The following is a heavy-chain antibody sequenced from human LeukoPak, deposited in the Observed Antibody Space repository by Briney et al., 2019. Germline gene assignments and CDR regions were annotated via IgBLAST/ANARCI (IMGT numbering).Heavy chain of an antibody. D-gene: IGHD7-27*01. Sequence: GASVKVSCKASGYTFTGYYMHWVRQAPGQGLEWMGWINPNSGGTNYAQKFQGRVTMTRDTSISTAYMELSRLRSEDTAVYYCARLETGDRYWSYWGQGTLVTVSP. J-gene: IGHJ4*02. CDR2: INPNSGGT. V-gene: IGHV1-2*02. CDR1: GYTFTGYY. CDR3: ARLETGDRYWSY.